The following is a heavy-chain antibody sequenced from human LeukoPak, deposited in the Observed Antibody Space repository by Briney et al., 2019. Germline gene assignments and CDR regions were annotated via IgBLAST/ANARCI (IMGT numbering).Heavy chain of an antibody. CDR1: GGSISSGNW. Sequence: SETLSLTCAVSGGSISSGNWWSWVRQPPGKGLEWIGEIYHSGSTNYNPSLKSRVTISVDTSKNQFSLRLGSVTAADMAVYYRAKTVTLKLGAFDIWGQGTMVTVSS. J-gene: IGHJ3*02. V-gene: IGHV4-4*02. CDR3: AKTVTLKLGAFDI. D-gene: IGHD4-11*01. CDR2: IYHSGST.